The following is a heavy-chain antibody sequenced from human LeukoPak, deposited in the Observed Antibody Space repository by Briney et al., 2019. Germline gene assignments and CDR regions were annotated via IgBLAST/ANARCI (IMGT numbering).Heavy chain of an antibody. J-gene: IGHJ4*02. V-gene: IGHV1-69*04. CDR3: ARELVARLFDY. Sequence: ASVKVSCKASGGTFSSYAISWVRQAPGQGLEWRGRIIPILGIANYAQKFQGRVTITADKSTSTAYMELSSLRSEDTAVYYCARELVARLFDYWGQGTLVTVSS. CDR1: GGTFSSYA. D-gene: IGHD2-15*01. CDR2: IIPILGIA.